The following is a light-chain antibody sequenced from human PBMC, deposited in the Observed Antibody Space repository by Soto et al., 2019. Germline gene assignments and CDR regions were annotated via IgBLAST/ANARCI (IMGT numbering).Light chain of an antibody. CDR3: QQRYSTPIT. CDR1: QSLSSY. CDR2: GAS. Sequence: DIQMTQCPSSLSASVGDRVTITCRAIQSLSSYLKWFQQKAGKAPKLLIYGASSLQSGVPSRFSGSGSGTDFTLTISSLQPEDFATYYCQQRYSTPITFGQGTRLPIK. J-gene: IGKJ5*01. V-gene: IGKV1-39*01.